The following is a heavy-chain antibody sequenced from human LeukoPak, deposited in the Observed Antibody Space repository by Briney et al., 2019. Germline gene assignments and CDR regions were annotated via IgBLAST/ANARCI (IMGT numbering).Heavy chain of an antibody. J-gene: IGHJ6*02. CDR3: TSKGIAVAGTLSYYYGMDV. D-gene: IGHD6-19*01. CDR1: GFTFSGSA. Sequence: GGSLRLSCAASGFTFSGSAMHWVRQASGKGREWFGRIRSKANSYATAYAASVKGMFTISRDDSKNTAYLQMNSLKTEDAAVYYCTSKGIAVAGTLSYYYGMDVWGQGTTVTVSS. CDR2: IRSKANSYAT. V-gene: IGHV3-73*01.